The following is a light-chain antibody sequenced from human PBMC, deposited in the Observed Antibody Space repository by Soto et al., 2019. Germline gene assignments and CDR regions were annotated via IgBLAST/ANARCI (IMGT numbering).Light chain of an antibody. CDR1: SSDVGGYNY. V-gene: IGLV2-14*01. CDR2: EVS. Sequence: QSALTQPASVSGSPGQWITISCTGTSSDVGGYNYVSWYQQHPGKAPKFLIYEVSNRPSGVSSRFSGSKSGNTASLTISGLQAEDEADYYCSSYSSSSALVLFGGGTKVTVL. CDR3: SSYSSSSALVL. J-gene: IGLJ2*01.